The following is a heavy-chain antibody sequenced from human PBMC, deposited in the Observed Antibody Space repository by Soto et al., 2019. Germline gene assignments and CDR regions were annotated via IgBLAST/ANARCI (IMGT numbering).Heavy chain of an antibody. V-gene: IGHV4-59*01. J-gene: IGHJ6*02. CDR2: IYYSGST. D-gene: IGHD3-3*01. CDR1: GGSISSYY. CDR3: ARCLAERITIFGVVLYGMDV. Sequence: PSETLSLTCTVSGGSISSYYWSWIRQPPGKGLEWIGYIYYSGSTNYNPSLKSRVTISVDTSKNQFSLKLSSVTAADTAVYYCARCLAERITIFGVVLYGMDVWGQGTTVTVS.